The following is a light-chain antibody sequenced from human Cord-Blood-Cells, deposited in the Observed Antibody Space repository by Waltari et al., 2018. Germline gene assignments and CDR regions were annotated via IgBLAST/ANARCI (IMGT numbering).Light chain of an antibody. Sequence: SYVLTQPPSVSVAPGKTARIPCGGNNIGRKSVHWYQQKPGQAPGLVVYDDSDRPSGIPERFSGSNSGNTATLTISRVEAGDEADYYCQVWDSSSDREVFGGGTKLTVL. CDR1: NIGRKS. CDR3: QVWDSSSDREV. J-gene: IGLJ3*02. CDR2: DDS. V-gene: IGLV3-21*03.